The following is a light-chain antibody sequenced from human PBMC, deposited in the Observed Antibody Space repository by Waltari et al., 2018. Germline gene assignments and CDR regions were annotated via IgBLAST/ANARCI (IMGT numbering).Light chain of an antibody. CDR1: STNPGSNS. V-gene: IGLV1-47*01. J-gene: IGLJ3*02. CDR3: AAWDDSLSGWV. CDR2: RNN. Sequence: QSVLTQPPSASGTPGQRVTISWSGSSTNPGSNSVYLYQQLPGTAPKLLSYRNNERPSGVPDRFSGSKSGTSASLAISGLRSEDEADYYCAAWDDSLSGWVFGGGTKLTVL.